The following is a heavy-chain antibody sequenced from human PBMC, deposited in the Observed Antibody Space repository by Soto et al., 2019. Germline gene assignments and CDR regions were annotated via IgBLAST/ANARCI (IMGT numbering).Heavy chain of an antibody. CDR3: ARQGYDSSGYSPIDY. V-gene: IGHV5-51*01. J-gene: IGHJ4*02. D-gene: IGHD3-22*01. CDR2: IYPGDSDT. CDR1: GYSFTSYW. Sequence: LGEYFKISCKGSGYSFTSYWIGWVRQMPGKGLEWMGIIYPGDSDTRYSPSFQGQVTISADKSISTAYLQWSSLKASDTAMYYCARQGYDSSGYSPIDYWGQGTLVTVSS.